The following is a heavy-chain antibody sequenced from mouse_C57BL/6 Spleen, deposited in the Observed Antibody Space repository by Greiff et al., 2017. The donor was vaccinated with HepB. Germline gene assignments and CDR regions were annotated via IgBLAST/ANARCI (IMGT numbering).Heavy chain of an antibody. CDR3: ARRGLGSSGYGYFDY. CDR1: GYTFTSYW. J-gene: IGHJ2*01. Sequence: VQLQQSGAELVKPGASVKMSCKASGYTFTSYWITWVKQRPGQGLEWIGDIYPGSGSTNYNEKFKSKATLTVDTSSSTAYMQLSSLTSEDSAVYYGARRGLGSSGYGYFDYWGQGTTHTVSS. V-gene: IGHV1-55*01. CDR2: IYPGSGST. D-gene: IGHD3-2*02.